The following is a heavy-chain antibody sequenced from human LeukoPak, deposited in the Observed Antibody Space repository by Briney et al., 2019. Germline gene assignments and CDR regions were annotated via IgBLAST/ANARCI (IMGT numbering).Heavy chain of an antibody. Sequence: GGSLRLSCAASGFTFSNFWMAWVRQAPGKGLEWVAHIKEDGSDKKYVDSVKGRFTISRDDPKNSLYLQMNSLRAEDTAVYYCARDIGYHTFDYWGQGGLVTVSS. CDR2: IKEDGSDK. V-gene: IGHV3-7*05. D-gene: IGHD5-12*01. J-gene: IGHJ4*02. CDR1: GFTFSNFW. CDR3: ARDIGYHTFDY.